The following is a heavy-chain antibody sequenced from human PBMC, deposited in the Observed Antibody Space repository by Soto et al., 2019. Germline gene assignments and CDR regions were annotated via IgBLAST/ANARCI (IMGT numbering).Heavy chain of an antibody. V-gene: IGHV3-23*01. CDR1: GFTFSSYA. J-gene: IGHJ4*02. D-gene: IGHD6-19*01. CDR3: ATRTVAVFDY. Sequence: PGGSLRLSCAASGFTFSSYAMSWVRQAPGKGLEWVSGISGSGGSTCYADSVKGRFTISRDNAKNTLYLQMNSLRAEDTAVYYCATRTVAVFDYWGQGTLVTVSS. CDR2: ISGSGGST.